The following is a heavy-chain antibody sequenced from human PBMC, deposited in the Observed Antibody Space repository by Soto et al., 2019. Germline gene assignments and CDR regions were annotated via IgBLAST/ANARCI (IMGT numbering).Heavy chain of an antibody. V-gene: IGHV3-30*18. CDR1: GFTFSTYG. CDR3: AKDLRSVAGPYSFYSGMNV. Sequence: GGSLRLSCAASGFTFSTYGMHWVRQAPGKGLEWVAVISYDGSNKYYADSVKGRFTISRDNSKNTLFLQMNSLRPEDTAVYYSAKDLRSVAGPYSFYSGMNVWGQGTTVIAS. D-gene: IGHD6-19*01. CDR2: ISYDGSNK. J-gene: IGHJ6*02.